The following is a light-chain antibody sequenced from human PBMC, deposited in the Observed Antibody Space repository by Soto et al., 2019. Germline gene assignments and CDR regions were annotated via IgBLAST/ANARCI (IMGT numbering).Light chain of an antibody. CDR2: SNY. CDR1: SSNIGSNS. Sequence: QSVLTQPPSASGTPGQRVTMSGSGSSSNIGSNSVYWYQHLPGTAPKILIYSNYQRPSGVPDRFSGSKSGTSASLAISGLRSEDEADYYCAAWDDSLSALVFGGGTKLTVL. CDR3: AAWDDSLSALV. V-gene: IGLV1-47*02. J-gene: IGLJ2*01.